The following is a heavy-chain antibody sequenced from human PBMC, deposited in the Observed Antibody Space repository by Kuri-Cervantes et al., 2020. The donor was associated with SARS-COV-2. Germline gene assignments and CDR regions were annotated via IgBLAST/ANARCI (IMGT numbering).Heavy chain of an antibody. CDR3: ARGRFNWNDGSYYFDY. V-gene: IGHV1-18*01. J-gene: IGHJ4*02. Sequence: ASVKVSCKASGYTFTSYGISWVRQDPGQGLEWMGWISAYNGNTNYAQKLQGRVTMTTYTSTSTAYMGLRSLRSDDTAVYYCARGRFNWNDGSYYFDYWGQGTLVTVSS. CDR2: ISAYNGNT. D-gene: IGHD1-1*01. CDR1: GYTFTSYG.